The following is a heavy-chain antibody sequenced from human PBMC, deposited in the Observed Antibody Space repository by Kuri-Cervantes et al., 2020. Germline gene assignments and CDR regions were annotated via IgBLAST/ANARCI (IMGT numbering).Heavy chain of an antibody. CDR3: AKDRGGSYGTDYYYYGMDV. Sequence: GESLKISCAAPGFTFSSYAMHWVRQAPGKGLEWVAVISYDGSNKYYADSVKGRFTISRDNSKNTLYLQMNSLRAEDTAVYYCAKDRGGSYGTDYYYYGMDVWGQGTTVTVSS. D-gene: IGHD5-18*01. CDR2: ISYDGSNK. J-gene: IGHJ6*02. V-gene: IGHV3-30-3*01. CDR1: GFTFSSYA.